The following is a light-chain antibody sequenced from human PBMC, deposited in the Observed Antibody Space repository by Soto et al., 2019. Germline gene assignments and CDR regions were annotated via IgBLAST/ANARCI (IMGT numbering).Light chain of an antibody. CDR3: QQRSNWPLT. CDR1: QSVSSF. Sequence: EIVLTQSPATLSLSPGERANLSCRASQSVSSFLAWYQQKPGQAPRLLIYDASNRATGIPTRFSGSGSGTDFTLTISSPEPEDFAVYYCQQRSNWPLTFGGGTRVEIK. J-gene: IGKJ4*01. V-gene: IGKV3-11*01. CDR2: DAS.